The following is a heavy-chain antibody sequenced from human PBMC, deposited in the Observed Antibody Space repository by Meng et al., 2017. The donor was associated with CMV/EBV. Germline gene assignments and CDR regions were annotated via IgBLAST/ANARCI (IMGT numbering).Heavy chain of an antibody. D-gene: IGHD3-10*01. Sequence: YYMHWVRQAPGQGLEWMGWINPNSGGTNYAQKFQGRVTMTGDTSISTAYMELSRLRSDDTAVYYCARDRRAPGMVRGVIIKGYGMDVWGQGTMVTVSS. V-gene: IGHV1-2*02. CDR1: YY. J-gene: IGHJ6*02. CDR3: ARDRRAPGMVRGVIIKGYGMDV. CDR2: INPNSGGT.